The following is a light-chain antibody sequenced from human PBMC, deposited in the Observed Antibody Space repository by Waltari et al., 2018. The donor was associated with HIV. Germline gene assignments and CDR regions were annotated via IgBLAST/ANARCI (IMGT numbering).Light chain of an antibody. CDR1: QSISSY. CDR3: QKSYSTPPFT. CDR2: AAS. J-gene: IGKJ2*01. V-gene: IGKV1-39*01. Sequence: DIQMTQSPSSLSASVGDRVTITCRASQSISSYLNWYQQKPGKAPKLLIYAASSLQIGVPSRFSGSGSGTDFTLSISSLQPEDFATYYCQKSYSTPPFTFGQGTKMEI.